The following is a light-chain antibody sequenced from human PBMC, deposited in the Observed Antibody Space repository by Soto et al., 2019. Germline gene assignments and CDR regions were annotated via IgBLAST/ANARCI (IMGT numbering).Light chain of an antibody. CDR3: QQYNNWPLT. J-gene: IGKJ4*01. V-gene: IGKV3D-15*01. CDR2: DAS. Sequence: EIVMTQSPATLSVSPGQRATLSCRASQSVSNSYLAWYQQKRGQTPRLLIYDASTRATGIPARFSGSGSGTEFTLTISSLLSEDFAVYSCQQYNNWPLTFGGGTKVDIK. CDR1: QSVSNSY.